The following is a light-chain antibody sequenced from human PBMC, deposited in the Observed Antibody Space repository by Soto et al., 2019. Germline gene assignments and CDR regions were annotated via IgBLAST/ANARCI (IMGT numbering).Light chain of an antibody. Sequence: DIQMTQSPSSLSASVGDRVTITCRASQSMSNYLNWYQHKPGKAPKVLIYAASTLQSGCPSRFSGRGSGTDFTLTISRLQPEDFATYHCEQSYSTPYTFGQGNKLEIK. CDR1: QSMSNY. J-gene: IGKJ2*01. CDR2: AAS. V-gene: IGKV1-39*01. CDR3: EQSYSTPYT.